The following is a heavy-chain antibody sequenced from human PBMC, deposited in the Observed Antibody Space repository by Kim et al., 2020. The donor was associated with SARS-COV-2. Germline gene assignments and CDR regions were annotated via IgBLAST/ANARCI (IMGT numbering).Heavy chain of an antibody. CDR2: ISHTGGT. CDR3: ARDIVGGEGGFEY. CDR1: GVSISSSL. J-gene: IGHJ4*02. V-gene: IGHV4-59*01. Sequence: SETLSLTCTVSGVSISSSLWSWIRQPPGKGLEWIGFISHTGGTNYNPPLKSRVTISVDTSQNQFSLKLSSVTAADTAPYFCARDIVGGEGGFEYWGQGT. D-gene: IGHD2-21*01.